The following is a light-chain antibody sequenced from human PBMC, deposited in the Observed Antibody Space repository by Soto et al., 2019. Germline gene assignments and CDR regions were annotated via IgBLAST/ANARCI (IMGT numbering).Light chain of an antibody. CDR3: EPRCTAAWR. Sequence: RASQSIRSYLNWYQQKPGKAPKLLIYAASSLQSGVPSRFCGSGYGTDYDISMRSRHSDESAPPNCEPRCTAAWRFARGTKGDIK. CDR1: QSIRSY. J-gene: IGKJ1*01. CDR2: AAS. V-gene: IGKV1-39*01.